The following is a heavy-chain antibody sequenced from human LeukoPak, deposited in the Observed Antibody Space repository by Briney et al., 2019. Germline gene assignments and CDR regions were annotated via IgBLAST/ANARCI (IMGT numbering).Heavy chain of an antibody. CDR3: ARDCSSTGCFGY. CDR2: INPSGGST. CDR1: GYTFTSYY. V-gene: IGHV1-46*01. Sequence: GASVKVSCKASGYTFTSYYMHWVRQAPGQGLEWMGIINPSGGSTSYAQKFQGRVTMTRDTSTSTVYMELSSLRSEDTAVYYRARDCSSTGCFGYWGQGTLVTVSS. J-gene: IGHJ4*02. D-gene: IGHD2-2*01.